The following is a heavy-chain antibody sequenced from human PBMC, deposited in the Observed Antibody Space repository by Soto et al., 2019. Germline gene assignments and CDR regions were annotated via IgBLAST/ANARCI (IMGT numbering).Heavy chain of an antibody. D-gene: IGHD5-12*01. V-gene: IGHV3-74*01. CDR3: ARDLGYSDNF. CDR1: GFTFSRHW. CDR2: IKTDGTTT. J-gene: IGHJ4*02. Sequence: EVQLVESGGGLVQPGGSLRLSCAASGFTFSRHWMHWVRQAPGKGLVWVSHIKTDGTTTNYADSVKGRFTISRDNAKNTLYLQMNSLGAEDTAVYFCARDLGYSDNFWGQGTLVNVSS.